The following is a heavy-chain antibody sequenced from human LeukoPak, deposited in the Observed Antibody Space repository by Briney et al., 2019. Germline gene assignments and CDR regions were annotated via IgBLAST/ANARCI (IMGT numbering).Heavy chain of an antibody. Sequence: PGGSLRLPCAASGFTFSSYWMTWVRQAPGKGLEWVANIKQDESEKYYVDSVKGRFTISRDNAKNSVYLQMNSLRAGDTAVYYCARAHSPYGSGSYNYDYWGQGTLVTVSS. CDR2: IKQDESEK. J-gene: IGHJ4*02. V-gene: IGHV3-7*03. CDR3: ARAHSPYGSGSYNYDY. D-gene: IGHD3-10*01. CDR1: GFTFSSYW.